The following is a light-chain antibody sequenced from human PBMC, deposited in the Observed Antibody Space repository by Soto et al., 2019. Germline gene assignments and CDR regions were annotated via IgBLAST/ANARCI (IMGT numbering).Light chain of an antibody. CDR3: PQSYSTPLT. Sequence: DIQMTQSPSSLSASVGDRVTITCRASQTISSYLNWYQQKPGKAPKLLIYAASSLQSWVPSRFSGSGSGTDFTLTISSLQPEDFATYYCPQSYSTPLTFGGGTKVEIK. V-gene: IGKV1-39*01. CDR1: QTISSY. J-gene: IGKJ4*01. CDR2: AAS.